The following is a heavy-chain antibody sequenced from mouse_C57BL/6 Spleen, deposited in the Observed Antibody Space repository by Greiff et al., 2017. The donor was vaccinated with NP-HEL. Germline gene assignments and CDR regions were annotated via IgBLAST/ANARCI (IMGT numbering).Heavy chain of an antibody. D-gene: IGHD3-2*02. J-gene: IGHJ3*01. CDR3: ARDSSGYAAY. CDR1: GFNIKDYY. Sequence: VQLQQSGAELVKPGASVKLSCTASGFNIKDYYMHWVKQRTEQGLEWIGRIDPEDGETKYVPKFQGKATITADTSSNTAYLQLSSLTSEDTAVYYCARDSSGYAAYWGQGTLVTVSA. CDR2: IDPEDGET. V-gene: IGHV14-2*01.